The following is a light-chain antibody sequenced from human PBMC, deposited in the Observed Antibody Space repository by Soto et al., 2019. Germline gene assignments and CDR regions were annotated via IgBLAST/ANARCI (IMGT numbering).Light chain of an antibody. J-gene: IGKJ1*01. CDR1: QSVSSNY. CDR3: QQYGSSPWT. V-gene: IGKV3-20*01. Sequence: EIVLTQSPGTLSLSPGERATLSCRASQSVSSNYLAWYQQKPGQAPRPLISGASSRATGIQDRLSVSGAGTHFTLTISRLESEDFAVNYCQQYGSSPWTFGQGTKVEIK. CDR2: GAS.